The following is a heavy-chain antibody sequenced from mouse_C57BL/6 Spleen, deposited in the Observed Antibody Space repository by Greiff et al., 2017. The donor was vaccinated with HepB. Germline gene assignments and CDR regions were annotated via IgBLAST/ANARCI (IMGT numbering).Heavy chain of an antibody. CDR3: ARVDYDGPWFAY. V-gene: IGHV5-17*01. Sequence: EVQLVESGGGLVKPGGSLKLSCAASGFTFSDYGMHWVRQAPEKGLEWVAYISSGSSTIYYADTVKGRFTISRDNAKNTLFLQMTSLRSEDTAMYYCARVDYDGPWFAYWGQGTLVTVSA. D-gene: IGHD2-4*01. J-gene: IGHJ3*01. CDR1: GFTFSDYG. CDR2: ISSGSSTI.